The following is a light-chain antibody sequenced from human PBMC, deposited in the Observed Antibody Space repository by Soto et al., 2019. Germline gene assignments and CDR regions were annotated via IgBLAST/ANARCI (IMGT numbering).Light chain of an antibody. Sequence: DIQMTQSPSSLSASVGDRVTITCRASQSISSYLNWYQQKPGKAPKLLIYAASSLQSGVPSRFSGSGSGTDFPLTISILQPEDFATYYWQQSYRTPYTFGQGTKLEIK. J-gene: IGKJ2*01. CDR1: QSISSY. CDR3: QQSYRTPYT. CDR2: AAS. V-gene: IGKV1-39*01.